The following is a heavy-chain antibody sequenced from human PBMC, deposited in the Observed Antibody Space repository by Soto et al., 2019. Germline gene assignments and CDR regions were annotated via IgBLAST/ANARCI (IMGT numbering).Heavy chain of an antibody. CDR3: ARTYHYESCGMTYFYYGMDV. V-gene: IGHV1-69*14. CDR1: GGTFDNYA. CDR2: IIPMLVSA. D-gene: IGHD3-22*01. J-gene: IGHJ6*02. Sequence: QVQLVQSGAEVKTPGSSVKVSCKDSGGTFDNYAITWVRQAPGQGIEWMAGIIPMLVSANYAEKFQERGTITADKSTSTAYMEVSSLRSDDTAVYYCARTYHYESCGMTYFYYGMDVWVQGTTVNFSS.